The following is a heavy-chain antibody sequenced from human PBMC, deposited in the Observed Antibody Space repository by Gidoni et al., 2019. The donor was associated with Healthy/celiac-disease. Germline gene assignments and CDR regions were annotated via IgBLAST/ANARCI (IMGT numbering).Heavy chain of an antibody. V-gene: IGHV1-46*01. CDR2: INPSGGST. D-gene: IGHD4-17*01. J-gene: IGHJ4*02. CDR1: GYTFTSYY. CDR3: ARDMGDYGDAGGGVDY. Sequence: QVQLVQSGAEVKKPGASVKVSCKASGYTFTSYYMHWVRQAPGQGLEWMGMINPSGGSTSYSQKFQGRVTTTRDTSTSTVYMELSSLRSEDTAVYYGARDMGDYGDAGGGVDYWGQGTLVTVSS.